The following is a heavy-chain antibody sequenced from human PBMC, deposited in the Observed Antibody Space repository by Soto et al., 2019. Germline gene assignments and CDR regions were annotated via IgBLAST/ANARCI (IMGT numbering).Heavy chain of an antibody. CDR1: GGTFSGYA. V-gene: IGHV1-69*06. Sequence: SVKVSCKASGGTFSGYAISWVRQAPGQGLEWMGGIIPIFGTANYAQKFQGRVTITADKSTSTAYMELSSLRSEDTAVYYCAKHRRDGYNYDFQHWGQGTLVTVSS. D-gene: IGHD5-12*01. J-gene: IGHJ1*01. CDR2: IIPIFGTA. CDR3: AKHRRDGYNYDFQH.